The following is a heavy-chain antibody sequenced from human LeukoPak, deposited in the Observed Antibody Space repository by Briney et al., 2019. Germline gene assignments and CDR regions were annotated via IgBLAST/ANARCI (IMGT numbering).Heavy chain of an antibody. D-gene: IGHD2-21*02. CDR3: ARRPYCGGDCYTSWSDT. V-gene: IGHV5-51*01. J-gene: IGHJ5*01. CDR1: GYSFTNYW. Sequence: GESLKISCKGSGYSFTNYWIGWVRQMPGKGLELMGVIYPGDSGTKYSPSFQGQVTISADKSISPASLQWSSLKASDIAMYYCARRPYCGGDCYTSWSDTWGQGTLVTVSS. CDR2: IYPGDSGT.